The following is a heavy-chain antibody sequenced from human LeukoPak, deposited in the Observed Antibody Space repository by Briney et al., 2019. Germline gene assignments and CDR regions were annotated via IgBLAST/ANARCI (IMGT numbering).Heavy chain of an antibody. CDR3: ARDPDLLLVTGNHYFDY. J-gene: IGHJ4*02. D-gene: IGHD1-26*01. V-gene: IGHV1-46*01. Sequence: GASVKVSCKASGYTFTTFYMHWVRQAPGQGLEWMGIINPSGGSATYAQKFRGRVTMTRDTSTSTVYMELSSLRSEDTAVYYCARDPDLLLVTGNHYFDYWGQGTLVTVSS. CDR2: INPSGGSA. CDR1: GYTFTTFY.